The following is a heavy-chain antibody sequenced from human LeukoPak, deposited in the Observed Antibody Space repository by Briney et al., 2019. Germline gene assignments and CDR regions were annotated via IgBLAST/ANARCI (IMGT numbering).Heavy chain of an antibody. CDR1: GRTFISYA. V-gene: IGHV1-69*05. CDR3: ARSRFGGYYDSSGYLPFDY. CDR2: IIPIFGTA. J-gene: IGHJ4*02. D-gene: IGHD3-22*01. Sequence: SVRVSCKASGRTFISYAISWVRQAPGQGREWRGGIIPIFGTANYAQKFQGRVTITTDESTSTAYMELSSLRSEDTAVYYCARSRFGGYYDSSGYLPFDYWGQGTLVTVSS.